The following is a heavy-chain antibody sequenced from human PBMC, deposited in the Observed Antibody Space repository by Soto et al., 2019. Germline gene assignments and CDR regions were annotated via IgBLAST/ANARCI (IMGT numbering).Heavy chain of an antibody. CDR3: ARGRLITMVRGVLSGNWFEP. V-gene: IGHV4-30-2*01. CDR2: IYHSGST. CDR1: GCSISSGGYS. D-gene: IGHD3-10*01. Sequence: TLALTCGCSGCSISSGGYSWSWIRQPPGKGLEWIGYIYHSGSTYYNPSLKSRVTISVDRSKNQFSLKLSSVTAADTAVYYCARGRLITMVRGVLSGNWFEPWGQGTLVTVSS. J-gene: IGHJ5*02.